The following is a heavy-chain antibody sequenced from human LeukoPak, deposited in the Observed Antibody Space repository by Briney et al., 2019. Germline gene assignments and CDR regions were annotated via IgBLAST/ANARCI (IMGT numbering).Heavy chain of an antibody. CDR1: GFTVSSNY. CDR2: TYSGGST. J-gene: IGHJ4*02. V-gene: IGHV3-66*01. CDR3: ARDRSSGYYND. Sequence: GSLRLSCAASGFTVSSNYINWVRQAPGKGLEWVSVTYSGGSTYYADSVEGGFTVSRDNSKNTLYLEMNSLRAEDTAVYYCARDRSSGYYNDWGQGTLVTVSS. D-gene: IGHD3-3*01.